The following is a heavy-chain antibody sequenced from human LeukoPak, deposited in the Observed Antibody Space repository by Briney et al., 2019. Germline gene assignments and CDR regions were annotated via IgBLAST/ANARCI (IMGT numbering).Heavy chain of an antibody. CDR3: ARVRVATPYYYYGMDV. CDR1: GGSISSYY. V-gene: IGHV4-59*01. Sequence: PSETLSLTCTVSGGSISSYYWSWIRQPPGKGLEWIGYIYYSGSTNYNPSLKSRVTISVDTSKNQFSLKLSSVTAADTAVYYCARVRVATPYYYYGMDVWGQGTTVTVSS. CDR2: IYYSGST. J-gene: IGHJ6*02. D-gene: IGHD5-12*01.